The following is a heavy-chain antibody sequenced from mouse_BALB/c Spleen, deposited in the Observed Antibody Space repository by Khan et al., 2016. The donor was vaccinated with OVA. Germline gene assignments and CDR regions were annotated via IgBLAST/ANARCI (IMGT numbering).Heavy chain of an antibody. CDR3: SRGRGY. V-gene: IGHV3-2*02. D-gene: IGHD3-3*01. J-gene: IGHJ3*02. CDR2: ISYSGST. Sequence: EVQLQESGPGLVKPSQSLSLTCTVTGYSITSDYSWNWIRQFPGNSLEWMGYISYSGSTSYNPSLKSRLSFTRDTSKNQFFLQLNSETAEDTATYYCSRGRGYWGQGTLVTVSA. CDR1: GYSITSDYS.